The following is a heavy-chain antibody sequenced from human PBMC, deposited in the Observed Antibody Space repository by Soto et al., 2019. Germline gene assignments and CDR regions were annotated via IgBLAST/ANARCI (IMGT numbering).Heavy chain of an antibody. CDR2: IRSKANSYAT. Sequence: PGGSLRLSCAASGFTFSGSAMHWVRQASGKGLEWVGRIRSKANSYATAYAASVKGRFTISRDDSKNTAYLQMNSLKTEDTAVYYCTRLHTYACEYWGQGTLVTVSS. CDR3: TRLHTYACEY. CDR1: GFTFSGSA. J-gene: IGHJ4*02. D-gene: IGHD2-2*01. V-gene: IGHV3-73*01.